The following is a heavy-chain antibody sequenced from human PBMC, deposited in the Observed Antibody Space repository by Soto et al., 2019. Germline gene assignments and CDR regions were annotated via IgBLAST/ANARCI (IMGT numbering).Heavy chain of an antibody. Sequence: EVQLVESGGGLVRPGGSLRLSCSAPGFTFSRYNMNRVRQAPGKGLEWGSSISSTTNYIYYADSMKGRFTVSRDNAKNSVYLDMNSLSAEDTAVYYCARESEDLTSNFDYWGQGTLVTVSS. CDR3: ARESEDLTSNFDY. J-gene: IGHJ4*02. CDR2: ISSTTNYI. V-gene: IGHV3-21*01. CDR1: GFTFSRYN.